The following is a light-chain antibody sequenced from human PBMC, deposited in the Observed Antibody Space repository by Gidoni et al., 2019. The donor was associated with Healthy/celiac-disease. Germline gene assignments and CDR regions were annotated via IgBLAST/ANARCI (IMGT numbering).Light chain of an antibody. CDR3: QQYNSYWT. Sequence: DIQMTQSPSTLSASVGDRVTITCQASQSISSWLAWYQQKPGKAPKLLIYKASSLESGGPSRFSGSGSGTEFTLTISSLQPDYFATYYCQQYNSYWTFGQGTKVEIK. CDR1: QSISSW. V-gene: IGKV1-5*03. J-gene: IGKJ1*01. CDR2: KAS.